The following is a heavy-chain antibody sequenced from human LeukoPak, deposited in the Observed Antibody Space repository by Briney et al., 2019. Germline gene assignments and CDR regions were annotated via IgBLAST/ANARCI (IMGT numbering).Heavy chain of an antibody. V-gene: IGHV4-59*01. CDR2: IYYSGST. CDR3: ARYVWGSYPTFEDY. J-gene: IGHJ4*02. D-gene: IGHD3-16*02. Sequence: SETLSLTCTVYGGSISSYYWNWIRQPPRKGLEWIGYIYYSGSTNYNTSLKSRLTISVDTSKNQFSLKLSSVTAADTAVYYCARYVWGSYPTFEDYWGQGTLVTVSS. CDR1: GGSISSYY.